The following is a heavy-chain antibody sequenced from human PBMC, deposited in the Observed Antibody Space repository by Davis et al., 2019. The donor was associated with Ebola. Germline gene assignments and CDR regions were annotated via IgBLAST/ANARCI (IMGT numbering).Heavy chain of an antibody. J-gene: IGHJ4*02. CDR1: GGTFSSYA. CDR3: AREGYYGGNPVGFDS. CDR2: IIPIFGTA. D-gene: IGHD4-23*01. Sequence: SVKVSCKASGGTFSSYAISWVRQAPGQGLEWMGGIIPIFGTANYAQKFQGRVTITADESTSTAYMELSSLRSEDTAVYYCAREGYYGGNPVGFDSWGQGTLVTVSS. V-gene: IGHV1-69*13.